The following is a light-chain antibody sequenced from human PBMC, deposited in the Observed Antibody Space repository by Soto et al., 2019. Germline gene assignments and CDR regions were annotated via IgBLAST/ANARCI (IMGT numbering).Light chain of an antibody. CDR3: QQGHSAPRT. CDR1: QSISSD. Sequence: DIQLTQSPSSLSASVVDRVTITCRASQSISSDLNWYQQKAGQAPKLLIYVASNLQIGVPSRFSGSGSGTEFTLTINSLQPEDFATYYCQQGHSAPRTFGLGTKVEVK. CDR2: VAS. V-gene: IGKV1-39*01. J-gene: IGKJ1*01.